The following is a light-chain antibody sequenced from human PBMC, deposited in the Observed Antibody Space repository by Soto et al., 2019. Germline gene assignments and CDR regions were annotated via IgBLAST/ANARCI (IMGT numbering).Light chain of an antibody. V-gene: IGKV3D-15*01. CDR2: GAS. J-gene: IGKJ4*01. CDR1: QSVSNN. CDR3: QQYSVWPLT. Sequence: EIVLTQSPATLSVSPGERAALSCRASQSVSNNLAWYQQKPGQPPRLLIFGASTRATGIPARFSGSGSEAEFALTISTLQSEDFAAYYCQQYSVWPLTFGGGTKVDNK.